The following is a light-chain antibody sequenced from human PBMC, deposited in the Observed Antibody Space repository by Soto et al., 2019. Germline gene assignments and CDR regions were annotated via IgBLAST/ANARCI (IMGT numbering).Light chain of an antibody. CDR2: AAS. V-gene: IGKV1-39*01. Sequence: IQMTQSPSSLSASVGDRVTITCRASQTIRVYLNWYQQKPGKAPKPLIYAASTLLSGVPSRFSGSGSGTDFTLTISSLQNHDCATYYCQQRFGTRYSFGKGTKLEI. CDR1: QTIRVY. J-gene: IGKJ2*03. CDR3: QQRFGTRYS.